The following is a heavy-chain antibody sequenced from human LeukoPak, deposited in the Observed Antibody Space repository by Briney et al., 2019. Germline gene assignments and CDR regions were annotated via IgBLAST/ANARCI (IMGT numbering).Heavy chain of an antibody. V-gene: IGHV4-31*03. J-gene: IGHJ6*03. D-gene: IGHD1-26*01. Sequence: SETLSLTCPVSGGSISSGGYYWSWIRQHPGRGLEWIGYIYYSGSTYYNPSLKSRVTISVDTSKNQFSLKLSSVTAADTAVYYCARAHKVGATFYYYYYYMDVWGKGTTVTVSS. CDR3: ARAHKVGATFYYYYYYMDV. CDR2: IYYSGST. CDR1: GGSISSGGYY.